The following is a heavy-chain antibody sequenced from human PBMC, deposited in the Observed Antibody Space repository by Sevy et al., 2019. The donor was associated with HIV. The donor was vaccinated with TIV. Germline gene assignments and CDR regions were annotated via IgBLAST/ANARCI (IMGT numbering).Heavy chain of an antibody. D-gene: IGHD3-22*01. V-gene: IGHV3-23*01. Sequence: GGSLRLSCAASGFTFSNYAMNWVRQAPGKGLEWVSTIFRSGGATYYADSVKGRCTISRDNFKNTLNLQMHSLRAEETAVYYCAGGRYDSSGSFDAFDIWGQGTMVTVSS. CDR1: GFTFSNYA. J-gene: IGHJ3*02. CDR3: AGGRYDSSGSFDAFDI. CDR2: IFRSGGAT.